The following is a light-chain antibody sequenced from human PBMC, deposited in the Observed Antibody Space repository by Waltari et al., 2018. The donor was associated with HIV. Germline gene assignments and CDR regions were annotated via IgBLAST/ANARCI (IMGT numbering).Light chain of an antibody. V-gene: IGLV3-21*02. CDR2: DDS. Sequence: SYVLTQPPSVSVAPGQTARITCGGKNIGSKTVHWYQQKPGQAPVLVVYDDSDRPAGIPERLSGSKATNTATLTISRGEAADEADYYCQVWDSSSDHPDVFGTGTKVTVL. CDR1: NIGSKT. CDR3: QVWDSSSDHPDV. J-gene: IGLJ1*01.